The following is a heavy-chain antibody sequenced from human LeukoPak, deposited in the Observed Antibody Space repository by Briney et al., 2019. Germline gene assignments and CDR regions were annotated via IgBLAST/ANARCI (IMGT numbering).Heavy chain of an antibody. D-gene: IGHD1-26*01. V-gene: IGHV3-74*03. Sequence: GGSLRLSCTASGFTFSSYWMHWVRQAPGKGLVWVSRINSDGSSTTYADSVKGRFTISRDNAKNTLYLQMNSLRAEDTAVYYCARAQVGATPPYVDYWGQGTLVTVFS. CDR2: INSDGSST. J-gene: IGHJ4*02. CDR1: GFTFSSYW. CDR3: ARAQVGATPPYVDY.